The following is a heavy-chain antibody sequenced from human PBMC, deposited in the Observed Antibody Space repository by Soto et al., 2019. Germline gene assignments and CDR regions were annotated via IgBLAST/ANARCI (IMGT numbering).Heavy chain of an antibody. Sequence: SETLSLTCAVSGGSFTSNNWWTWVRQPPGQGLEWIGEIYRTGSTNYNPSLKSRVAISLDKSENQFSLKVTSLTAADTAVYYCASRDPGTSVDYWGQGTLVTVYS. D-gene: IGHD1-7*01. V-gene: IGHV4-4*02. CDR1: GGSFTSNNW. CDR3: ASRDPGTSVDY. J-gene: IGHJ4*02. CDR2: IYRTGST.